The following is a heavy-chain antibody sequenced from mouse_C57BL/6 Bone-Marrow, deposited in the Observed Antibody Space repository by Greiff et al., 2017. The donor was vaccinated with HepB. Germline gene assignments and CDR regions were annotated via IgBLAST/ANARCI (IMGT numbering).Heavy chain of an antibody. CDR1: GYTFTSYW. D-gene: IGHD1-1*01. Sequence: QVHVKQSGAELVKPGASVKMSCKASGYTFTSYWITWVKQRPGQGLEWIGDIYPGSGSTNYNEKFKSKATLTVDTSSSTAYMQLSSLTSEDSAVYYCARGYLLLFYYFDYWGQGTTLTVSS. J-gene: IGHJ2*01. V-gene: IGHV1-55*01. CDR2: IYPGSGST. CDR3: ARGYLLLFYYFDY.